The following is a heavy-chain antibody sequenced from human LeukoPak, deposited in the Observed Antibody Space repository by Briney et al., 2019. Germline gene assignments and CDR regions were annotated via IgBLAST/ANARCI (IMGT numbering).Heavy chain of an antibody. V-gene: IGHV3-74*01. J-gene: IGHJ4*02. Sequence: WGSLRLSCAASGFSFSNSWMHWVRQAPGKGLVWVSRINSDGTTTYYADSVKGRFTISRDNSKNTLYLQMNTVRPEDTAVFYCARGVTSWPQGPYHFDYWGQGILITVSS. CDR1: GFSFSNSW. CDR3: ARGVTSWPQGPYHFDY. D-gene: IGHD2-2*01. CDR2: INSDGTTT.